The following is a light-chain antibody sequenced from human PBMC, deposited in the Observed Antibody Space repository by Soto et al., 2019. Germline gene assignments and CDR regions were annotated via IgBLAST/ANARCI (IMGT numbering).Light chain of an antibody. CDR3: SAYAGTRVL. CDR2: EGS. Sequence: QSALTQPASVSGSPGQSIAISCSGTSSDVGNYPLVSWYQQHPGKAPKLVIYEGSKRPSGVSNRFSGSKSGYTASLTISGLHADDEADYYCSAYAGTRVLFGGGTELTVL. J-gene: IGLJ2*01. V-gene: IGLV2-23*01. CDR1: SSDVGNYPL.